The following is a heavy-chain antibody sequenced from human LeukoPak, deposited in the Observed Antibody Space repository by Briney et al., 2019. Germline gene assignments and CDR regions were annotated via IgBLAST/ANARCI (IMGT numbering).Heavy chain of an antibody. Sequence: GRSLRLSCAASGFTFDDYAMHWVRQAPGKGLEWVAVIWYDGSNKYYADSVKGRFTISRDNSKNTLYLQMNSLRAEDTAVYYCARDPGYNWNDGAGDKDYWGQGTLVTVSS. V-gene: IGHV3-33*08. CDR3: ARDPGYNWNDGAGDKDY. J-gene: IGHJ4*02. D-gene: IGHD1-1*01. CDR1: GFTFDDYA. CDR2: IWYDGSNK.